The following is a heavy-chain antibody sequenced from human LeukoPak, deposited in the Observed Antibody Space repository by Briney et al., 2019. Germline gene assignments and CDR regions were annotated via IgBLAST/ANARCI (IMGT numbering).Heavy chain of an antibody. CDR3: ARRAGAYSHPYDY. J-gene: IGHJ4*02. CDR1: GFTFSSYA. CDR2: IRYDGSNK. D-gene: IGHD4/OR15-4a*01. Sequence: GGSLRLSCAASGFTFSSYAMHWVRQAPGKGLEWVAFIRYDGSNKYYADTVKGRFTISRDNSKNTLYLQMNSLRAEDTAVYYCARRAGAYSHPYDYWGQGTLVTVSS. V-gene: IGHV3-30*04.